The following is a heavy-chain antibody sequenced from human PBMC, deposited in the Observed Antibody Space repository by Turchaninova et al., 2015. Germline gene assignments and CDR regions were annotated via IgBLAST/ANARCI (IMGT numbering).Heavy chain of an antibody. V-gene: IGHV3-30*02. CDR2: IRYDGSDK. D-gene: IGHD6-19*01. Sequence: QVQLVESGGGVVQPGGSLRLSCAASGFIFSRYGMHWVRPSPGKGPEWWAFIRYDGSDKNNEDSVKGRFTIARDKSKNTRYLQMKSLRAEDTAVYYCAKDPFNDSSGWYDWGQGTLVTVSS. J-gene: IGHJ4*02. CDR1: GFIFSRYG. CDR3: AKDPFNDSSGWYD.